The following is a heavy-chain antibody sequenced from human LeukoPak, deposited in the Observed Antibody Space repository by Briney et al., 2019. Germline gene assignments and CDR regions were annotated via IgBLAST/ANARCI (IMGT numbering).Heavy chain of an antibody. CDR2: IWYDGSNK. D-gene: IGHD3/OR15-3a*01. V-gene: IGHV3-33*06. J-gene: IGHJ4*02. CDR1: GFTFSSYG. Sequence: GGSLRLSCAASGFTFSSYGMHWVRQAPGKGLEWVAVIWYDGSNKYYADSVKGRFTISRDNSKNTLYLQMNSLRAEDTGIYYCAKENESPDLWGQGTLVTVSS. CDR3: AKENESPDL.